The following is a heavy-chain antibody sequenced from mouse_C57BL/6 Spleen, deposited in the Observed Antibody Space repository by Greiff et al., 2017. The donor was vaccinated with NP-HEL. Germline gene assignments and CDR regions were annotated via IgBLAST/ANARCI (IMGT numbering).Heavy chain of an antibody. CDR1: GYAFSSSW. D-gene: IGHD1-1*01. CDR3: AGYGSSPAWFAY. J-gene: IGHJ3*01. V-gene: IGHV1-82*01. CDR2: IYPGDGDT. Sequence: VQLQHSGPELVKPGASVKISCKASGYAFSSSWMNWVKQRPGKGLEWIGRIYPGDGDTNYNGKFKGKATLTADKSSSTAYMQLSSLTSEDSAVYFCAGYGSSPAWFAYWGQGTLVTVSA.